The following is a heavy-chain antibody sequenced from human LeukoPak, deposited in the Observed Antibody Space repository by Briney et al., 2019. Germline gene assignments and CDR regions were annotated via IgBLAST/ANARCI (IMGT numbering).Heavy chain of an antibody. CDR2: IYYSGST. CDR1: GGSISSSSYY. V-gene: IGHV4-39*07. J-gene: IGHJ3*02. Sequence: KASETLSLTCTVSGGSISSSSYYWGWIRQPPGKGLEWIGSIYYSGSTYYNPSLKSRVTISVDTSKNQFSLKLSSVTAADTAVYYCYNTAMRRAGNAFDIWGQGTMVTVSS. CDR3: YNTAMRRAGNAFDI. D-gene: IGHD5-18*01.